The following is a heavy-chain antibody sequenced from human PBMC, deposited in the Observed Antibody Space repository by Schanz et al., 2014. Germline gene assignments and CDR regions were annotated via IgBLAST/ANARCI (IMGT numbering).Heavy chain of an antibody. J-gene: IGHJ5*01. CDR3: AKTPREYCNYDNCPNWFDS. CDR2: ISASGGTT. CDR1: GFTFTNYA. V-gene: IGHV3-23*01. D-gene: IGHD2-15*01. Sequence: DVQLLESGGGLVQPGGSLRLSCAASGFTFTNYAMSWVRQAPGKGLEWVSLISASGGTTYYADSVKGRFTISRDNSKNTLYLQMNSLRAEDTAVYYCAKTPREYCNYDNCPNWFDSWGQGTLVTASS.